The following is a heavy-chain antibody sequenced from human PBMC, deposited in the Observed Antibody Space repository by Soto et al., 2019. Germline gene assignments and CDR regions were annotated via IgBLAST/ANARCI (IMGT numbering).Heavy chain of an antibody. CDR3: ARSYSGSYFRFDY. CDR1: GGTFSSYA. J-gene: IGHJ4*02. D-gene: IGHD1-26*01. CDR2: IIPIFGTA. V-gene: IGHV1-69*13. Sequence: ASLKVSCKASGGTFSSYAISWVRQAPGQGLEWMGGIIPIFGTANYAQKFQGRVTITADESTSTAYMELSSLRSEDTAVYYCARSYSGSYFRFDYWGQGTLVTVSS.